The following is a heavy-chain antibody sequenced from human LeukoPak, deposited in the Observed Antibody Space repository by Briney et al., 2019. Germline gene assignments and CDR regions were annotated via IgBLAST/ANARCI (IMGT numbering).Heavy chain of an antibody. CDR2: INPNSGGT. V-gene: IGHV1-2*02. CDR1: GYTFTGYY. D-gene: IGHD3-10*01. CDR3: ARTTLELWFGEGGWFDP. Sequence: ASVKVSCKASGYTFTGYYMHWVRQAPGQGLEWMGWINPNSGGTNYAQKFQGRVTMTRDTSISTAYMELSGLRSDDTAVYYCARTTLELWFGEGGWFDPWGQGTLVTVSS. J-gene: IGHJ5*02.